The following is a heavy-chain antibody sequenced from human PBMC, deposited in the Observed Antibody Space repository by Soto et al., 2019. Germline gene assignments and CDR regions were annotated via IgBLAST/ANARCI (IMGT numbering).Heavy chain of an antibody. D-gene: IGHD2-15*01. J-gene: IGHJ4*02. V-gene: IGHV3-30*18. CDR3: AKARSGSWHESYYFDN. Sequence: GGSLRLSCAASGFTFISYGMHWVRQAPGKGLEWLAVMSYDGRDKYYADSVRGRFTISRDNSKNTVYLQLNSLRVEDTAVYYCAKARSGSWHESYYFDNWGQGTLVTVSS. CDR1: GFTFISYG. CDR2: MSYDGRDK.